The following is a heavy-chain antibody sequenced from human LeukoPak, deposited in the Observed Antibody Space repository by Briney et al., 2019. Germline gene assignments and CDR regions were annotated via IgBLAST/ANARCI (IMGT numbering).Heavy chain of an antibody. CDR1: GFTFDDYT. Sequence: GGSLRLSCAASGFTFDDYTMHWVRQAPGKGLEWVSLISWDGGSTYYADSVKGRFTISRDNSKNSLYLQMNSLRTEDTALYYCAKDGRDSCGWYGMGVSYYYYYGMDVWGQGTTVTVSS. D-gene: IGHD6-19*01. CDR2: ISWDGGST. J-gene: IGHJ6*02. CDR3: AKDGRDSCGWYGMGVSYYYYYGMDV. V-gene: IGHV3-43*01.